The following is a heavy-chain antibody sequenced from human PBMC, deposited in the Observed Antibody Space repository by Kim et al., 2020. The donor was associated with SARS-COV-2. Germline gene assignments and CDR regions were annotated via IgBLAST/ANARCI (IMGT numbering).Heavy chain of an antibody. CDR1: GFTFDDYG. CDR2: IDGNGGRR. CDR3: ARGDCSINSCLFDY. D-gene: IGHD2-2*01. V-gene: IGHV3-20*01. Sequence: GGSLRLSCAASGFTFDDYGMSWVRQVPGKGLEWVSGIDGNGGRRGYADSVKGQFTISRDNAKNSLYLQMNTLRAEDTALYHCARGDCSINSCLFDYWGQGTLVTVSS. J-gene: IGHJ4*02.